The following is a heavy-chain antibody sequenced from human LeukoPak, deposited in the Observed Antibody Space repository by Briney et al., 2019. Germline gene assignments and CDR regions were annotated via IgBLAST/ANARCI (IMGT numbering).Heavy chain of an antibody. Sequence: GGSLRLSCAASGFTFISYSMNWVRQAPGKGLEWISYISGTSSTIYYADSVKGRFTISRDNAKNSLYLQMNSLRAEDTAVYYCARAYGYGGGYWGQGTLVTVSS. D-gene: IGHD5-12*01. V-gene: IGHV3-48*01. CDR3: ARAYGYGGGY. CDR1: GFTFISYS. J-gene: IGHJ4*02. CDR2: ISGTSSTI.